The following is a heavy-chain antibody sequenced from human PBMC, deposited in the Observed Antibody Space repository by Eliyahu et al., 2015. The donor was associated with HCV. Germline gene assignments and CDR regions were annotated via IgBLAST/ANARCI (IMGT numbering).Heavy chain of an antibody. Sequence: QITLKESGPTVLRPTETLTLTCSFSGFSLSTSGVCVGWLRQSPGKAPQWLTAVYWDDERRYNSHLKTRLTITRATSKNEVSLTLTNVDPVDTGTYYCVACGVGVDALEDAYDVWGQETKVIVFS. D-gene: IGHD1-1*01. CDR2: VYWDDER. CDR3: VACGVGVDALEDAYDV. CDR1: GFSLSTSGVC. J-gene: IGHJ3*01. V-gene: IGHV2-5*04.